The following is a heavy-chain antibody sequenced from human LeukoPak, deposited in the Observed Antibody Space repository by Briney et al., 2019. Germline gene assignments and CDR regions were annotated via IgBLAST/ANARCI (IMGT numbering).Heavy chain of an antibody. Sequence: GGSLRLSCAASGFTFSSYGMHWVRQAPGKGLEWVAVISYDGSNEYYADSVKGRFTISRDNSKNTLYLQMSSLRAEDTAVYYCAKDFRPRVEMATIGSWGQGTLVTVSS. J-gene: IGHJ4*02. V-gene: IGHV3-30*18. D-gene: IGHD5-24*01. CDR2: ISYDGSNE. CDR3: AKDFRPRVEMATIGS. CDR1: GFTFSSYG.